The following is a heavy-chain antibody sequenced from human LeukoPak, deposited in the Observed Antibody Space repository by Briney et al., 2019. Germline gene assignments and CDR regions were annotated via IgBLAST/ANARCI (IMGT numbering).Heavy chain of an antibody. J-gene: IGHJ3*02. CDR2: IYYSGST. CDR3: ARVLFTVVAVPFDAFDI. D-gene: IGHD4-23*01. V-gene: IGHV4-59*01. CDR1: GGSISSYY. Sequence: SETLSLTCTVSGGSISSYYWSWIRQPPGKGLEWIGYIYYSGSTNYNPSPKSRVTISVDTSKNQFSLKLSSVTAADTAVYYCARVLFTVVAVPFDAFDIWGQGTMVTVSS.